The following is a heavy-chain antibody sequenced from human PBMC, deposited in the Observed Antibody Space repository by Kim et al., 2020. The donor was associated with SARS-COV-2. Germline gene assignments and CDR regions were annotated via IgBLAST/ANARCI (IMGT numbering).Heavy chain of an antibody. Sequence: GGSLRLSCTTSGFTFRNYYMNWIRQAPGQGLEWIAYINSYGDTKYYADSVEGRFTISRDNTRNSLYLQMNSLTVEDKAVYYCWRDPGRLHLGDLYVWGRGTRVIVSS. D-gene: IGHD3-16*01. CDR2: INSYGDTK. V-gene: IGHV3-11*01. J-gene: IGHJ6*02. CDR3: WRDPGRLHLGDLYV. CDR1: GFTFRNYY.